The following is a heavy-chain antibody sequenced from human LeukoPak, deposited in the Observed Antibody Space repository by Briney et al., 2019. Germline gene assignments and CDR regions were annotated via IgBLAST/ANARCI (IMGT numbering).Heavy chain of an antibody. CDR1: GGTFMRHS. CDR3: ASKVITGTTQDHYLDP. J-gene: IGHJ5*02. D-gene: IGHD4-17*01. CDR2: IIPIVAAA. V-gene: IGHV1-69*16. Sequence: KVSCKASGGTFMRHSISWVRQAPGQGLEWMGEIIPIVAAADYPQTYKGRVTITTDETTSTFFMELSNITSEDSAVYYCASKVITGTTQDHYLDPWGRETRLTVSS.